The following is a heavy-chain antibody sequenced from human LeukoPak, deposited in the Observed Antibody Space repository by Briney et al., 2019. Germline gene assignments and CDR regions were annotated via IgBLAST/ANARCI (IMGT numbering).Heavy chain of an antibody. V-gene: IGHV1-46*01. CDR1: GYTFTSYY. CDR3: ARDYGSGSYSLNWFDP. Sequence: ASVKVSCKASGYTFTSYYMHWVRQAPGQGLEWMGIINPSGGSTSYAQKFQGRVTMTRDTSTSTVYMELSSLRSEDTAVYYCARDYGSGSYSLNWFDPWGQGTLVTGSS. D-gene: IGHD3-10*01. CDR2: INPSGGST. J-gene: IGHJ5*02.